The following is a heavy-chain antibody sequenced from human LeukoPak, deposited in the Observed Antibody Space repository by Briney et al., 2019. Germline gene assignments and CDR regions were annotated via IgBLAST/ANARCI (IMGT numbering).Heavy chain of an antibody. Sequence: ASVKVSCKASGYTFTSYYMHWVRQPPGQGLEWMGIINPSGGSTSYAQKFQGRVTMTRDTSTSTVYMELSSLRSEDTAVYYCALPKTYYDFWSGYYPGYFQHWGQGTLVTVSS. D-gene: IGHD3-3*01. CDR2: INPSGGST. J-gene: IGHJ1*01. CDR3: ALPKTYYDFWSGYYPGYFQH. V-gene: IGHV1-46*03. CDR1: GYTFTSYY.